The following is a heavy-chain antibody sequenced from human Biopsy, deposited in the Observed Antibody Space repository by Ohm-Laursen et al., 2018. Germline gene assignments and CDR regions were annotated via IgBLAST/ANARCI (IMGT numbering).Heavy chain of an antibody. D-gene: IGHD3-9*01. Sequence: SVKVSCKAPGGTFSNYGVNWVRQAPGQGLEWLGGNIPILGTGNYAQKFQDRVTVATDTPTSTATMELRSLRSDDTAVYYCATKLTGYFHHWGQGTLVIVSS. J-gene: IGHJ1*01. CDR2: NIPILGTG. CDR1: GGTFSNYG. CDR3: ATKLTGYFHH. V-gene: IGHV1-69*05.